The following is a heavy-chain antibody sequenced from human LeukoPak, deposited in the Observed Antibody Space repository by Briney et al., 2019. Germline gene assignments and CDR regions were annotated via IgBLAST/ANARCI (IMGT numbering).Heavy chain of an antibody. Sequence: SETLSLTCSVSGGSLSTYSWSWVRQSPGKRLEWIGYIYYGGTTNNNPSLKSRVTISADTAKNQFSLRLRSVTAADTAIYYCARDTTVASGMQHWGQGTLVTVSS. CDR3: ARDTTVASGMQH. D-gene: IGHD4-23*01. CDR1: GGSLSTYS. J-gene: IGHJ4*02. CDR2: IYYGGTT. V-gene: IGHV4-59*01.